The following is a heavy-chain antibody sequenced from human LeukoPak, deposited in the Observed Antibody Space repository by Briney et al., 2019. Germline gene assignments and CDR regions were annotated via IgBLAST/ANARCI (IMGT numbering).Heavy chain of an antibody. Sequence: SETLSLTCTVSGGSISSSSYYWGWIRQPPGKGLEWIGSIYYSGGTYYNPSLKSRVTISVDTSKNQFSLKLSSVTAADTAVYYCARKYCSSTRSSLFDYWGQGTLVTVSS. CDR2: IYYSGGT. D-gene: IGHD2-2*01. J-gene: IGHJ4*02. CDR3: ARKYCSSTRSSLFDY. V-gene: IGHV4-39*01. CDR1: GGSISSSSYY.